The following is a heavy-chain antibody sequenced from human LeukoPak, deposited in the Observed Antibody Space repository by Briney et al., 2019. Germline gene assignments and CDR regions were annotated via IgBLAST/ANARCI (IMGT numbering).Heavy chain of an antibody. CDR3: ASIGSSRGYYFDY. CDR2: INPNSGGT. J-gene: IGHJ4*02. V-gene: IGHV1-2*02. CDR1: GYTFTGYY. Sequence: ASVKLSCKASGYTFTGYYMHWVRQAPGQGLGWMGWINPNSGGTNYAQQFQGRVTMTRDTSISTAYMELSRLRSDDTAVYYCASIGSSRGYYFDYWGQGALVTVSS. D-gene: IGHD3-10*01.